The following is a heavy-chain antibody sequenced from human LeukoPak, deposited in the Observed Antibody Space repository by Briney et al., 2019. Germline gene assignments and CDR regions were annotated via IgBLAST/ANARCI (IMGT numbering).Heavy chain of an antibody. CDR3: ARDQQLVLAHFDY. D-gene: IGHD6-13*01. J-gene: IGHJ4*02. CDR2: INWNGGST. CDR1: GFTFDDYG. Sequence: GGSLRLSCAASGFTFDDYGMSWVRHAPGKGLEWVSGINWNGGSTGYADSVKGRFTISRDNAKNSLYLQMSSLRAEDTALYYCARDQQLVLAHFDYWGQGTLVTVSS. V-gene: IGHV3-20*04.